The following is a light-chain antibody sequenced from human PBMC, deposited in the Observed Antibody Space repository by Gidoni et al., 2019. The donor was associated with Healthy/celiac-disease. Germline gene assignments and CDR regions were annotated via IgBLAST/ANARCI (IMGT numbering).Light chain of an antibody. Sequence: DIKMTQSPSSLSASVGDRVTITCRASQSISSYLNWYQQKPGKAPKLLIYAASSLQSGVPSRFSGSGSGTYFTLTISSLHPEDFATYYCQQSYSTPRSFXQXTKLEIK. V-gene: IGKV1-39*01. CDR3: QQSYSTPRS. CDR1: QSISSY. CDR2: AAS. J-gene: IGKJ2*04.